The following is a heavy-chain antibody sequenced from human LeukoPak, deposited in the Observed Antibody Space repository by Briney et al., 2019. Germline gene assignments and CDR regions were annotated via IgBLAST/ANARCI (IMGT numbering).Heavy chain of an antibody. CDR3: ARMRGWFDP. CDR2: INHSGST. Sequence: SETLSLTCAVYGGSFSGYYWSWIRQPPGKGLEWIGEINHSGSTNYNPSLKSRVTMSVDTSKNQFSLKLNSVTAADTAVYYCARMRGWFDPWGQGTLVTVSS. V-gene: IGHV4-34*01. CDR1: GGSFSGYY. J-gene: IGHJ5*02.